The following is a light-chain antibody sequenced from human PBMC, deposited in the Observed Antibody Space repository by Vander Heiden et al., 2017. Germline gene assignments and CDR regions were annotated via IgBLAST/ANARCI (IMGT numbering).Light chain of an antibody. CDR3: QKSYRTPLT. Sequence: DIQMTQSPSSLSASVGDRVTITCRASQSISSYLDWYHQKPGKAPKLLIYAAFSMQSGVPSRFSGSGSWTDFTLPISSLQPEDFATYYCQKSYRTPLTFGGGTKVEIK. V-gene: IGKV1-39*01. CDR2: AAF. CDR1: QSISSY. J-gene: IGKJ4*01.